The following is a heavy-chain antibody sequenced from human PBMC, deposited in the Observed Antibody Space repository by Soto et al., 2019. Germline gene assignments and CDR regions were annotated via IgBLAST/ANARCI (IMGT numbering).Heavy chain of an antibody. D-gene: IGHD5-18*01. Sequence: VGSLRLSCAASGFTVSSNYMSWVRQAPGKGLEWVSVIYSGGSTYYADSVKGRFTISRDNSKNTLYLQMNSLRAEDTAVYYCARATAMGYVYDYWGQGTLVTVSS. J-gene: IGHJ4*02. V-gene: IGHV3-53*01. CDR2: IYSGGST. CDR3: ARATAMGYVYDY. CDR1: GFTVSSNY.